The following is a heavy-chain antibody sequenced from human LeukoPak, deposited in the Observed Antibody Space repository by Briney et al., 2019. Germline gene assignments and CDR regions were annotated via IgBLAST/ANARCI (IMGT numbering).Heavy chain of an antibody. V-gene: IGHV3-66*01. CDR2: IYSGGST. D-gene: IGHD6-13*01. CDR1: GFTFSSYA. Sequence: PGGSLRLSCAASGFTFSSYAMSWVRQAPGKGLEWVSVIYSGGSTYYADSVKGRFTISRDNSKNTLYLQMNSLRAEDTAVYYCASVAGAYYYGMDVWGQGTTVTVSS. J-gene: IGHJ6*02. CDR3: ASVAGAYYYGMDV.